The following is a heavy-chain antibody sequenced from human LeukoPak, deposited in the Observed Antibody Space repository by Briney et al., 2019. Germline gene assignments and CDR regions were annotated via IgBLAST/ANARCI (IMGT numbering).Heavy chain of an antibody. CDR2: INTNTGNP. CDR1: GYTFTSYA. D-gene: IGHD3-10*01. J-gene: IGHJ4*02. CDR3: ASNTMGRGVIIGNYFDY. V-gene: IGHV7-4-1*01. Sequence: ASVKVSCKASGYTFTSYAMNWVRQAPGQGLEWMGWINTNTGNPTYAQGFIGRFVFSLDTSVSTAYLQIGSLKAEDTAVYYCASNTMGRGVIIGNYFDYWGQGTLVTVSS.